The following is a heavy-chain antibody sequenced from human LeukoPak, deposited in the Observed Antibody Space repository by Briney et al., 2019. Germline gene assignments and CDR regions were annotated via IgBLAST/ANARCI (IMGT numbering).Heavy chain of an antibody. V-gene: IGHV4-39*01. CDR2: IHYRGNT. Sequence: PSETLSLTCSVSGGSISSSVYYWGWIRQPPGKGLEWIGSIHYRGNTYYNASLKRRVTISVDTSKNQFSLKLTSVTAADTAVYYCARPSRDAYNHDFDYWGQGTLVTVSS. D-gene: IGHD5-24*01. CDR1: GGSISSSVYY. J-gene: IGHJ4*02. CDR3: ARPSRDAYNHDFDY.